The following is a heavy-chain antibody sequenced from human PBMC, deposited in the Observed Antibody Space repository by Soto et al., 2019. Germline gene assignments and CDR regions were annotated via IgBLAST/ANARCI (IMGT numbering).Heavy chain of an antibody. V-gene: IGHV4-59*01. CDR1: GGSISSYY. CDR3: ASLDRTVHYDAFDI. CDR2: IYCSGST. Sequence: PSETLSLTCTVSGGSISSYYWSWIRQPPGKGLEWIGYIYCSGSTNYNPSLKSRVTISVDTSKNQFSLKLSSVTAADTAVYYCASLDRTVHYDAFDIWGQGTMVTVSS. J-gene: IGHJ3*02. D-gene: IGHD3-10*01.